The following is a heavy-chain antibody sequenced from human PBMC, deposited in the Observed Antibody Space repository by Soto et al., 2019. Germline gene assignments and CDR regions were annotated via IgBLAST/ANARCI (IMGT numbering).Heavy chain of an antibody. CDR1: GFTFSSYA. CDR2: ISGSGGST. CDR3: AKRTVGWYFDL. V-gene: IGHV3-23*01. Sequence: EVQLLECGGDLVQPGWSLRLSCAASGFTFSSYAMSWVRQAPGKGLEWVSAISGSGGSTYYADSVKGRFTISRDNSKNTLYLQMNSLRAEDTAVYYCAKRTVGWYFDLWGRGTLVTVSS. J-gene: IGHJ2*01. D-gene: IGHD4-17*01.